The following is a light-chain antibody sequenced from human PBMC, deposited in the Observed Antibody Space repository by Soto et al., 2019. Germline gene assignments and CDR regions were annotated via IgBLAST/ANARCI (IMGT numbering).Light chain of an antibody. V-gene: IGKV3-20*01. CDR2: GAS. J-gene: IGKJ3*01. CDR3: QQGYT. CDR1: QSLAGRY. Sequence: EIVLTQSPGTLSLSPGERATLSCRASQSLAGRYLAWYQQKPGQAPRLLIYGASSRATDIPDRFSGSGSGTDFPLTITRLEPEAYAVYFCQQGYTFGPGTKVDLK.